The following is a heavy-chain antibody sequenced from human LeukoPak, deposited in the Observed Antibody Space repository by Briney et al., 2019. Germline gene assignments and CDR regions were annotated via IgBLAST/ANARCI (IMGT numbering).Heavy chain of an antibody. V-gene: IGHV3-20*04. CDR3: ARGDSSGQGAFDI. Sequence: GGSLRLSCAASAFRFDDHGMSWVRQVPGKGLEWVSGINWNGGSTSYADSVKGRFTISRDNAKNSLYLQMNSLRAEDTALYYCARGDSSGQGAFDIWGQGTMVTVSS. D-gene: IGHD6-19*01. CDR1: AFRFDDHG. J-gene: IGHJ3*02. CDR2: INWNGGST.